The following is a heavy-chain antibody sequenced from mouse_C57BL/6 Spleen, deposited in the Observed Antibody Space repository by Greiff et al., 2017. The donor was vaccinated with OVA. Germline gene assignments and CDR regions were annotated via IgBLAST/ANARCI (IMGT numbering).Heavy chain of an antibody. D-gene: IGHD2-4*01. CDR1: GYTFTSYW. J-gene: IGHJ4*01. V-gene: IGHV1-55*01. Sequence: VKLQQPGAELVKPGASVKMSCKASGYTFTSYWITWVKQRPGQGLEWIGDIYPGSGSTNYNEKFKSKATLTVDTSSSTAYMQLSSLTSEDSAVYYCARRSIYYDYDGYYAMDYWGQGTSVTVSS. CDR3: ARRSIYYDYDGYYAMDY. CDR2: IYPGSGST.